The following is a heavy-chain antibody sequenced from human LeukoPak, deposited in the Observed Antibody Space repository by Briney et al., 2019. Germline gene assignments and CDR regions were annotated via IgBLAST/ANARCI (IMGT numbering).Heavy chain of an antibody. D-gene: IGHD5-24*01. V-gene: IGHV5-51*01. CDR3: ARPLRRGEMATIGDAFDI. CDR1: GYSFTSYW. J-gene: IGHJ3*02. Sequence: GESLKISCKGSGYSFTSYWIGWVRQMPGKGLEWMGIIYPGGSDTRYSPSFQGQVTISADKSISTAYLQWSSLKASDTAMYYCARPLRRGEMATIGDAFDIWGQGTMVTVSS. CDR2: IYPGGSDT.